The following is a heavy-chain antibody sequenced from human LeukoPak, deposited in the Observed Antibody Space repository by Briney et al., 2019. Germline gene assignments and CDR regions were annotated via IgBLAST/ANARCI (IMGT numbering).Heavy chain of an antibody. V-gene: IGHV3-30*18. D-gene: IGHD4-17*01. CDR1: GFTFSSYG. CDR3: AKEALSYGDPDYYGMDA. J-gene: IGHJ6*02. Sequence: PGGSLRLSCAASGFTFSSYGMHWVRQALGKGLEWVAAISYDGSNKYYADSVKGRFTISRDNSKNTLYLQMNSLRAEDTAVYFCAKEALSYGDPDYYGMDAWGQGTTVTVSS. CDR2: ISYDGSNK.